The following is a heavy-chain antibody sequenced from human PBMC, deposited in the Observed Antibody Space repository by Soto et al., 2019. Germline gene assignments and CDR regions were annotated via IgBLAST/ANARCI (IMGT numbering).Heavy chain of an antibody. Sequence: ESGGGVVQPGRSLRLSCAASGFTFSSYGMHWVRQAPGKGLEWVAVISYDGSNKNYADSVKGRFTISRDNSKNTQYLQMNSLRAEDTAVYYCAKEVWSGPMDVWGQGITVTVSS. D-gene: IGHD3-3*01. V-gene: IGHV3-30*18. CDR3: AKEVWSGPMDV. CDR1: GFTFSSYG. J-gene: IGHJ6*02. CDR2: ISYDGSNK.